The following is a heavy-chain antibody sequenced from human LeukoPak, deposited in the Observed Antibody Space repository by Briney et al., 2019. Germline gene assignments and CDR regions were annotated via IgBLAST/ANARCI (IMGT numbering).Heavy chain of an antibody. D-gene: IGHD2-21*02. J-gene: IGHJ4*02. CDR1: GVTLNQYN. CDR3: ARDTYCGGDCYPGFDY. Sequence: PGGSLRLSCAASGVTLNQYNMRWIRQAPGKGLEWVAVIWYDGSNKYYADSVKGRFTTSRDNSKNTMFLQMNSLRAEDTAVYYCARDTYCGGDCYPGFDYWGQGTLVTVSS. V-gene: IGHV3-33*01. CDR2: IWYDGSNK.